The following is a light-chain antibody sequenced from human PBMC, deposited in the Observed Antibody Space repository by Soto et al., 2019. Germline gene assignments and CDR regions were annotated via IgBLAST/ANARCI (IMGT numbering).Light chain of an antibody. CDR1: QGIMNY. Sequence: DNRLTQSPSFLSASVGDRVTIACRASQGIMNYLAWYQQKPGKAPKLLVHSASTLEVEVPPRFSGSGSGTEFTLTIYGLQPEDLATYYCQQVYSVPFTFGPGTKVEIK. CDR3: QQVYSVPFT. J-gene: IGKJ3*01. CDR2: SAS. V-gene: IGKV1-9*01.